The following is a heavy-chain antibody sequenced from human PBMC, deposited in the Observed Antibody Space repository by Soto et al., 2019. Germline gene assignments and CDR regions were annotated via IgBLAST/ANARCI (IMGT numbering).Heavy chain of an antibody. D-gene: IGHD2-2*01. CDR3: ARDAFGYCSSTTCYALFDY. CDR1: GFTFSSYA. Sequence: GGSLRLSCTTSGFTFSSYAMHWVRQAPGKGLEWVAVISYDGNNDYYADSVKVRFTIPRDNSKNTLYLQMNSLRDDDTAVYYCARDAFGYCSSTTCYALFDYWGQGTLVTVSS. V-gene: IGHV3-30-3*01. CDR2: ISYDGNND. J-gene: IGHJ4*02.